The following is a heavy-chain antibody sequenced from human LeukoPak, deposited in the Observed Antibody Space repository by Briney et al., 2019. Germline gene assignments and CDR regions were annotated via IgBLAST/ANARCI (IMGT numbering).Heavy chain of an antibody. CDR3: ARSSLERHYSFDF. D-gene: IGHD1-1*01. J-gene: IGHJ4*02. Sequence: PGGSLRLSCAASGFTFSSYSMNWVRQAPGKGLEWVSSISRSGTHIYYADSLKGRFTISRDNAKNSLFLEMNSMRVDDTAMYFCARSSLERHYSFDFWGRGTLVTVSS. CDR1: GFTFSSYS. CDR2: ISRSGTHI. V-gene: IGHV3-21*01.